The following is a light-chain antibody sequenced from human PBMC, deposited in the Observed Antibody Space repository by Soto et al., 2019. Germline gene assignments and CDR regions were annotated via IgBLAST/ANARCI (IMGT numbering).Light chain of an antibody. V-gene: IGKV1-9*01. CDR2: AAF. CDR3: LQDYNYPRT. J-gene: IGKJ1*01. CDR1: QGSGSY. Sequence: DIQLTQSPSFLSASVGDRVTITCRASQGSGSYLAWYQQKPGKAPKLLIYAAFTLQSGVSSRFSGSGSGTDFTLTITSLQPEDSATYYCLQDYNYPRTFGQGTKVDIK.